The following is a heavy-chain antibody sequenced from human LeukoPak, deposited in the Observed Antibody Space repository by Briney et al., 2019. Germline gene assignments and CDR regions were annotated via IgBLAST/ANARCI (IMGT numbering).Heavy chain of an antibody. J-gene: IGHJ6*02. V-gene: IGHV1-2*02. Sequence: GASVRVFCRASGYTFTGYYMHWVRQAPGQGLEWMGWINPNSGGTNYAQKFQGRVTMTRDTSISTAYMELSRLRSDDTAVYYCARTWIPYGMDVWGQGTTVTVSS. D-gene: IGHD5-12*01. CDR1: GYTFTGYY. CDR3: ARTWIPYGMDV. CDR2: INPNSGGT.